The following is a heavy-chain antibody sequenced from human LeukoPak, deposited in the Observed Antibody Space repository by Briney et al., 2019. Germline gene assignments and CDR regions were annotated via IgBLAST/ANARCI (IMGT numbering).Heavy chain of an antibody. CDR2: IYYSGST. CDR3: AREVAGGSYLDY. J-gene: IGHJ4*02. V-gene: IGHV4-39*07. Sequence: PSETLSLTCTVSGGSISSSIYYWGWIRQPPGKGLEWIASIYYSGSTYYNPSLRSRVTMSLDTSKNQFSLKLNSVTAADTAVYYCAREVAGGSYLDYWGQGTLVTVSS. CDR1: GGSISSSIYY. D-gene: IGHD6-19*01.